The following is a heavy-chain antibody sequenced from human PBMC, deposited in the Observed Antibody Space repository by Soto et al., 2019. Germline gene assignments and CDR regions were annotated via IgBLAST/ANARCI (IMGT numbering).Heavy chain of an antibody. D-gene: IGHD1-7*01. CDR1: GASVNTGAYY. CDR3: VVTGTTDDF. Sequence: VQLQGSGPGLVKPSQTLSLTCTVSGASVNTGAYYWSYIRQSPGKGLEWLGYIFYSGDTYYNPSLKSRATISLNTSRNQISLTLTSVTDADTAVYFCVVTGTTDDFWGQGTLVTVSS. J-gene: IGHJ1*01. CDR2: IFYSGDT. V-gene: IGHV4-30-4*01.